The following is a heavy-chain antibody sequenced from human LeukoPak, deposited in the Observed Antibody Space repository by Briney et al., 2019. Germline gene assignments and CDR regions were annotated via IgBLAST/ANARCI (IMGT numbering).Heavy chain of an antibody. J-gene: IGHJ4*02. CDR2: ITPNSGGK. Sequence: WAGVTVCFTGSGYGFTVYYMQWVRQRPAQGLEWMGRITPNSGGKNYEQKFQGRVTMTRDTSIRTAYMELSRLRSDDTGVYYCARIRVPSVADYWGQGTLVTVSS. CDR1: GYGFTVYY. V-gene: IGHV1-2*05. CDR3: ARIRVPSVADY. D-gene: IGHD1-1*01.